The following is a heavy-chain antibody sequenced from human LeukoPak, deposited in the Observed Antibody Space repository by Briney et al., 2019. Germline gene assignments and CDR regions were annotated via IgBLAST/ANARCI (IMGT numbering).Heavy chain of an antibody. D-gene: IGHD3-10*01. V-gene: IGHV4-59*01. CDR3: ARRALLWFGDAIPNNWFDP. Sequence: SETLSLTCTVSGGSMSSYYWNWIRQPPGKGLEWIGYIYYSGSTNYNPSLKSRVTILVDTSKNQFSLKLSSVTAADTAVYYCARRALLWFGDAIPNNWFDPWGQGTLVTVSS. CDR2: IYYSGST. J-gene: IGHJ5*02. CDR1: GGSMSSYY.